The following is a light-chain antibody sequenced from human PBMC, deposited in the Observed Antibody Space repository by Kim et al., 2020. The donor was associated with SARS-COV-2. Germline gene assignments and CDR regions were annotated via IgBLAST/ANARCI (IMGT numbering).Light chain of an antibody. J-gene: IGKJ1*01. V-gene: IGKV1-5*01. CDR3: QQYNNYSLT. CDR2: DAS. Sequence: DIQMTQSPSTLSASVGDRVTITCRASQSISTWLAWYQQKPGKAPNLLIYDASSLKSGVPSRFSGSGSGTEFTLTISSLQPDDFATYYCQQYNNYSLTFGQGTKVDIK. CDR1: QSISTW.